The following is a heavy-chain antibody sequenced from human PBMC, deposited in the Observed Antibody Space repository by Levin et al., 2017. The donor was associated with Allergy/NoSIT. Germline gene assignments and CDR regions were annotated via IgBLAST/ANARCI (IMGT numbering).Heavy chain of an antibody. J-gene: IGHJ4*02. Sequence: GGSLRLSCAASGFTFSSYAMHWVRQAPGKGLEWVAVISYDGSNKYYADSVKGRFTISRDNSKNTLYLQMNSLRAEDTAVYYCARETYYDFWSGYSQGYWGQGTLVTVSS. CDR1: GFTFSSYA. CDR2: ISYDGSNK. CDR3: ARETYYDFWSGYSQGY. V-gene: IGHV3-30-3*01. D-gene: IGHD3-3*01.